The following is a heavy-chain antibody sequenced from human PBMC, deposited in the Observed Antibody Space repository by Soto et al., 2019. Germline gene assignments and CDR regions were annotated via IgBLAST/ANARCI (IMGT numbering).Heavy chain of an antibody. D-gene: IGHD4-17*01. J-gene: IGHJ4*02. CDR3: AKGVDYGDYAGVDY. CDR2: ISWNSGSI. CDR1: GFTFDDYA. Sequence: EVQLVESGGGLVQPGRSLRLSCAASGFTFDDYAMHWVRQAPGKGLEWVSGISWNSGSIGYADSVNGRFTISRDNAKNSLYLQMNSLRAEDTALYYCAKGVDYGDYAGVDYWGQGTLVTVSS. V-gene: IGHV3-9*01.